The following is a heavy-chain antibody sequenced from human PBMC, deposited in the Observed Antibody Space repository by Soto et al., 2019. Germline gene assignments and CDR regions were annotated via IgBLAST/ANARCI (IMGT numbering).Heavy chain of an antibody. CDR1: GGSISSYY. CDR2: IYYSGST. CDR3: ARASTVTTGYYYYGMDV. V-gene: IGHV4-59*01. J-gene: IGHJ6*02. Sequence: SETLSLTCTVSGGSISSYYWSWIRQPPGKGLEWSGYIYYSGSTNYNPSLKSRVTISLDTSKNQFSLKLSSVTAADTAVYYCARASTVTTGYYYYGMDVWGQGTTVTVSS. D-gene: IGHD4-17*01.